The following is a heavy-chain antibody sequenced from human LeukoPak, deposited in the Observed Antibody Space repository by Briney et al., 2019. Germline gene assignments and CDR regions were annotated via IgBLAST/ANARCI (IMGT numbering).Heavy chain of an antibody. Sequence: PGGSLRLSCAASGFTFSTYEMNWVRQAPGKGLEWVSDISTSGGTIYYADSVKGRFTISRDNAKNSLYLQMNSLRTEDTAIYYCARKSSGWYGYFDLWGRGTLVPVSS. J-gene: IGHJ2*01. V-gene: IGHV3-48*03. CDR1: GFTFSTYE. D-gene: IGHD6-19*01. CDR3: ARKSSGWYGYFDL. CDR2: ISTSGGTI.